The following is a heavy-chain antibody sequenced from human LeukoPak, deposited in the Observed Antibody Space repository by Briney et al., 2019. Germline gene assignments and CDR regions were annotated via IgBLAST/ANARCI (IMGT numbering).Heavy chain of an antibody. CDR2: ISGSGDST. V-gene: IGHV3-23*01. CDR3: AIWQGGGNFDD. Sequence: GGSLTLSCAASVFTFSRYPMSGAPQAPGEGLVWLSSISGSGDSTYYALSVKRLCPLSRDNPKNPLYLQINSVRSEDAAVYYCAIWQGGGNFDDWGQGGLVTVSS. J-gene: IGHJ4*02. D-gene: IGHD2-15*01. CDR1: VFTFSRYP.